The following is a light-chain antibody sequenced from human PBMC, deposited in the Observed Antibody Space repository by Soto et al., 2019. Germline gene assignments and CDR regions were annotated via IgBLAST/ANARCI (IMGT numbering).Light chain of an antibody. CDR3: QHYTNYPVT. J-gene: IGKJ2*01. Sequence: DIQMTQSPSTLSASVGDRVTITCRASQSISIWLAWYQQKTGKAPKLLIYTASTLGSGVPSRFSGSGSGTEFTLTISSLQPDDFATYYCQHYTNYPVTFGQGTKLEIK. CDR2: TAS. V-gene: IGKV1-5*03. CDR1: QSISIW.